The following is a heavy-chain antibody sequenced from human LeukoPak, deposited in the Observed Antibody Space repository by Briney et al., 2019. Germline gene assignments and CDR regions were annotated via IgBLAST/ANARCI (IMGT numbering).Heavy chain of an antibody. CDR3: AKDQLKAGVDPAIPRGYYMDV. CDR1: GFTFSSYG. J-gene: IGHJ6*03. Sequence: PGGSLRLSCAASGFTFSSYGMHWVRQAPGKGLEWVAFIRYDGSNKYYADSVKGRFTISRDNSKNTLYLQMNSLRAEDTAVYYCAKDQLKAGVDPAIPRGYYMDVWGKGTTVTVSS. V-gene: IGHV3-30*02. D-gene: IGHD2-2*01. CDR2: IRYDGSNK.